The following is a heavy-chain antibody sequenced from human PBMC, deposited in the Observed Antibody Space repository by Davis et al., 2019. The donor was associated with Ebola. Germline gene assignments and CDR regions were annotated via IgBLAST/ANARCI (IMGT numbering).Heavy chain of an antibody. J-gene: IGHJ5*02. D-gene: IGHD6-13*01. V-gene: IGHV1-2*06. CDR2: INPNSGGT. CDR3: ARDLAAAAWFDP. Sequence: ASVKVSCKASGYTFTSYAMNWVRQAPGQGLEWMGRINPNSGGTNYAQKFQGRVTMTRDTSISTAYMELSRLRSDDTAVYYCARDLAAAAWFDPWGQGTLVTVSS. CDR1: GYTFTSYA.